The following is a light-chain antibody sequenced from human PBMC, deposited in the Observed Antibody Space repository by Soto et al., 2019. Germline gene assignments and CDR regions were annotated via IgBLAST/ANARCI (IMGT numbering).Light chain of an antibody. J-gene: IGKJ4*01. CDR1: QSVDRY. Sequence: EVVLTQSPDTLSLSPGETATLSCRASQSVDRYVAWYQQKLGQAPRLLIYDAYTRATGVAARFTGSGSATDFTLTISRLEPEDFAVYHCQQYGDSPLTFGGGTKVEIK. CDR3: QQYGDSPLT. V-gene: IGKV3-20*01. CDR2: DAY.